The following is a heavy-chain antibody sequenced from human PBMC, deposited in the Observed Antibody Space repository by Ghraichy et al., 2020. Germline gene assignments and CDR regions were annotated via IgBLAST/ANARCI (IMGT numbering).Heavy chain of an antibody. CDR1: GGPINSSDW. J-gene: IGHJ4*02. D-gene: IGHD3-3*01. Sequence: SETLSLTCAVSGGPINSSDWWSWVRPPPGKGLEWIGEIYHSGRTNYSPSLKSRVTISVDKSKNQFSLKLSSVTAAGTAVYYCARAHYDFWIRDGGQGTLVAVSS. CDR3: ARAHYDFWIRD. CDR2: IYHSGRT. V-gene: IGHV4-4*02.